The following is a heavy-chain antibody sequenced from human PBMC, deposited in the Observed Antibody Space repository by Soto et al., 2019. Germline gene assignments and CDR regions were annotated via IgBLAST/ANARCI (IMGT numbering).Heavy chain of an antibody. CDR1: GYAFIGCY. J-gene: IGHJ4*02. V-gene: IGHV1-2*02. CDR3: ARKVATFNFDL. Sequence: ASVKVSCKAAGYAFIGCYMHCVRQAPGQGLEWMGWINPDSGGTKYDQKFQGRVTMTRDTSITTAYMELSSLSPDDTAVYYCARKVATFNFDLWGQGTLVTVSS. CDR2: INPDSGGT. D-gene: IGHD5-12*01.